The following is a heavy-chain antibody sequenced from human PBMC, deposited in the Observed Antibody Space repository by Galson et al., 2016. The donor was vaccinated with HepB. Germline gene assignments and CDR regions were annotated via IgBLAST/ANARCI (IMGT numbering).Heavy chain of an antibody. J-gene: IGHJ4*02. CDR1: GFTFSSYS. CDR3: ARDLCSGGSCSFFDY. D-gene: IGHD2-15*01. CDR2: ISSSGKYI. V-gene: IGHV3-21*01. Sequence: SLRLSCAASGFTFSSYSMNWVRQAPGKGLEWVSSISSSGKYIYYTDSVKGRFTISRDNAKNSLYLQMTSLGAEDTAVYYCARDLCSGGSCSFFDYWGQGTLVTVSS.